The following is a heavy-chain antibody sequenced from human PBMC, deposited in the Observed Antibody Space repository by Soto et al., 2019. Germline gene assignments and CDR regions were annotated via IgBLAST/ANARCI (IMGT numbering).Heavy chain of an antibody. CDR2: ISYDGSNK. CDR1: GFTFSSYA. CDR3: ARGPEQYRSSSWYYYYYGMDV. D-gene: IGHD6-13*01. V-gene: IGHV3-30-3*01. J-gene: IGHJ6*02. Sequence: PGGSLRLSCAASGFTFSSYAMHWVRQAPGKGLEWVAVISYDGSNKYYADSVKGRFTISRDNSKNTLYLQMNSLRAEDTAVYYCARGPEQYRSSSWYYYYYGMDVWGQGTTVTVSS.